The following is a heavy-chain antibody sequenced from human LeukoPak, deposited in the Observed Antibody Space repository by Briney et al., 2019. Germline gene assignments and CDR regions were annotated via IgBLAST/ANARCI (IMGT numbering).Heavy chain of an antibody. Sequence: GGSLRLSCAASGFTFSSYWMSWVRQAPGKGLEWVANIKQDGSEKYYVDSVKGRFTISRDNARNSLYLQMNSLGAEDTAVYYCASPHDYGDRFDYWGQGTLVTVSS. D-gene: IGHD4-17*01. CDR3: ASPHDYGDRFDY. CDR2: IKQDGSEK. V-gene: IGHV3-7*01. J-gene: IGHJ4*02. CDR1: GFTFSSYW.